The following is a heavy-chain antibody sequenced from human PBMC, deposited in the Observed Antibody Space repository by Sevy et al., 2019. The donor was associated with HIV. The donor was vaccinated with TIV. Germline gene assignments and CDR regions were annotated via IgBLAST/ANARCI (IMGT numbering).Heavy chain of an antibody. D-gene: IGHD3-16*01. CDR2: IWYDGSNK. Sequence: GGSLRLSCAASGFTFSSYGMHWVRQAPGKGLEWVAVIWYDGSNKYYADSVKGRFTISRDNSKNTLYLQMNSLRAEDTAVYYCARVQGGDGYKSGPCFDYWGQGTLVTVSS. CDR3: ARVQGGDGYKSGPCFDY. CDR1: GFTFSSYG. V-gene: IGHV3-33*01. J-gene: IGHJ4*02.